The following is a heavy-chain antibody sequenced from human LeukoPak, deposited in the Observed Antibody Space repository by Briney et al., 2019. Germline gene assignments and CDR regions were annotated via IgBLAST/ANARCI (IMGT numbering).Heavy chain of an antibody. Sequence: GESLKISCKGSGYSFTGYWIGWVRQMPGKGLEWMGIIYPGDSDTRYSPSFQGQVTISADKSISTAYLQWSSLKASDTAMYYCAKTLVVAATPDTFDIWGQGTMVTVSS. CDR2: IYPGDSDT. J-gene: IGHJ3*02. CDR3: AKTLVVAATPDTFDI. CDR1: GYSFTGYW. V-gene: IGHV5-51*01. D-gene: IGHD2-15*01.